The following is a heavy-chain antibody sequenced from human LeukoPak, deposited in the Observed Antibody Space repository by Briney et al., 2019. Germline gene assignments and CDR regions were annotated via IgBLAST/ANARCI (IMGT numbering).Heavy chain of an antibody. CDR2: IYYSGST. D-gene: IGHD6-13*01. CDR3: AVYSSSYPAGLNYFDY. Sequence: PSQTLSLTCTVSGGSISSGGYYWSWIRQHPGKGLEWIGYIYYSGSTYYNPSLKSRVTISVDTSKNQFSLKLSSVTAADTAVYYCAVYSSSYPAGLNYFDYWGQGTLVTVSS. CDR1: GGSISSGGYY. J-gene: IGHJ4*02. V-gene: IGHV4-31*03.